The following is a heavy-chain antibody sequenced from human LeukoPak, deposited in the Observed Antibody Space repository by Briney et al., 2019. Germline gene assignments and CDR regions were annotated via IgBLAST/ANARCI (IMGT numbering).Heavy chain of an antibody. V-gene: IGHV5-51*01. D-gene: IGHD2-21*02. CDR2: IYPGDSDT. J-gene: IGHJ3*02. CDR3: ARIALYCGGDCYLSVGAFDX. CDR1: GYSFTSYW. Sequence: GESLKISCKGSGYSFTSYWIGWVRQMPGKGLEWMGIIYPGDSDTRYSPSFQGQVTISADKSISTAYLQWSSLKASDTAMYYCARIALYCGGDCYLSVGAFDXWGQGTMVTVXX.